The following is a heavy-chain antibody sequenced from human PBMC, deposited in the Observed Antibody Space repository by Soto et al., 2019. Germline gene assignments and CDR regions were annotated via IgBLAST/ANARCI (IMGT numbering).Heavy chain of an antibody. CDR2: ISGGGGPT. D-gene: IGHD1-26*01. V-gene: IGHV3-23*01. J-gene: IGHJ4*02. Sequence: EVQLLESGGGLVQPGGSLRLSCVASGVTFSIYAMSWVRQAPGKGLEWVSTISGGGGPTYYADSVKGRFTSSRDNSKNTLYLQMNSLRAEDTALYYCAKIRDSWTDYWGQGTLVTVSS. CDR3: AKIRDSWTDY. CDR1: GVTFSIYA.